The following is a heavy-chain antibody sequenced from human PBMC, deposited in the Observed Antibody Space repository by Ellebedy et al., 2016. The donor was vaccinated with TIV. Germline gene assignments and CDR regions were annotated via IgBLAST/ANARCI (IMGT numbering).Heavy chain of an antibody. J-gene: IGHJ4*02. V-gene: IGHV1-24*01. Sequence: ASVKVSXXVSGYTLTELSMHWVRQAPGKGLEWMGGFDPEDGETIYAQKFQGRVTMTEDTSTDTAYMELSSLRSEDTAVYYCATRISGYSSGWAQGWGQGTLVTVSS. CDR1: GYTLTELS. CDR2: FDPEDGET. CDR3: ATRISGYSSGWAQG. D-gene: IGHD6-19*01.